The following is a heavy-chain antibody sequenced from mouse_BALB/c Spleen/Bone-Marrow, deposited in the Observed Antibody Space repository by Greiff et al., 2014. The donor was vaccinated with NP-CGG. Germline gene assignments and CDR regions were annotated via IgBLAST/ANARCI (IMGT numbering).Heavy chain of an antibody. D-gene: IGHD4-1*01. CDR1: GYTFTSYT. J-gene: IGHJ3*01. Sequence: VQLQESGAELARPGASVKMSCKASGYTFTSYTMQWIRQRPGQGLEWIGYTIPTSDYTNYNQKFKDKATLTADKSSSTAYMQLSSLTSEDFAVYYCAREARTGAWFAYWGQGTLVTVSA. CDR2: TIPTSDYT. V-gene: IGHV1-4*01. CDR3: AREARTGAWFAY.